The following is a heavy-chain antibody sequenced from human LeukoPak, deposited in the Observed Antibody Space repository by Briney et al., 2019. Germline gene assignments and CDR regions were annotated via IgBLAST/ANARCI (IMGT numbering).Heavy chain of an antibody. Sequence: SSETLSLTCAVYGGSFSGYYWSWIRQPPGKGLEWIGEINHSGSTNYNPSLKSRVTISVDTSKNQFSLKLSSVTAADTAVYYCARGQWFVVVTRAFDIWGQGTMVTVSS. D-gene: IGHD2-21*02. V-gene: IGHV4-34*01. CDR1: GGSFSGYY. CDR3: ARGQWFVVVTRAFDI. J-gene: IGHJ3*02. CDR2: INHSGST.